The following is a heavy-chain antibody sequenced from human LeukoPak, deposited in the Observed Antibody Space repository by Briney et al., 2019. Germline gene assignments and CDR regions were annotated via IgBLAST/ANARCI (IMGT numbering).Heavy chain of an antibody. CDR3: AREGGIQLWFPFDY. CDR2: IYTSGST. V-gene: IGHV4-61*02. CDR1: GGSISSGSYY. J-gene: IGHJ4*02. Sequence: TSETLSLTCTVSGGSISSGSYYWSWIRQPAGKGLEWIGRIYTSGSTNYNPSLKSRVTISVDTSKNQFSLKLSSVTAADTAVYYCAREGGIQLWFPFDYWGQGTLVTVSS. D-gene: IGHD5-18*01.